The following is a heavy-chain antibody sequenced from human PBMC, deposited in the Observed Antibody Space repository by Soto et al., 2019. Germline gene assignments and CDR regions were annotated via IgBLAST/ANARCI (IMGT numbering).Heavy chain of an antibody. CDR2: IWYDGSIK. Sequence: QVQLVESGGGVVQPGRSLRLSCAASGFTFSSYGMHWVRQAPGKGLEWVAVIWYDGSIKNYADSVKGRFTISRDNSKNTLYLQMNSLRAEATAVYYCARTLDYDYGDLTEDYWGQGTLVTVSS. CDR1: GFTFSSYG. J-gene: IGHJ4*02. CDR3: ARTLDYDYGDLTEDY. V-gene: IGHV3-33*01. D-gene: IGHD4-17*01.